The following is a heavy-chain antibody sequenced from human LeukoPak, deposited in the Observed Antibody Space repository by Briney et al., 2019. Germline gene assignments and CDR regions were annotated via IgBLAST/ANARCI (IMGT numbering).Heavy chain of an antibody. D-gene: IGHD2-15*01. V-gene: IGHV1-2*02. CDR3: ARDQTYCSGGSCYSSIDDY. J-gene: IGHJ4*02. CDR1: GYTFTGYY. Sequence: ASLNVSCTASGYTFTGYYMHWVRQAPGQGLEWMGWINPNSGGTNYAQKFQGRVTMTRDTSISTAYMELSRLRSDDTAVYYCARDQTYCSGGSCYSSIDDYWGQGTLVTVSS. CDR2: INPNSGGT.